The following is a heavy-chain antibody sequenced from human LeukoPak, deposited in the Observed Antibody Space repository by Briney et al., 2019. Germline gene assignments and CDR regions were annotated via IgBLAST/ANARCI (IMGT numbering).Heavy chain of an antibody. CDR3: AKVRSSSWCNAFDI. D-gene: IGHD6-13*01. V-gene: IGHV3-23*01. CDR1: GFTFSSYA. J-gene: IGHJ3*02. Sequence: GGSLRLSCAASGFTFSSYAMNWVRQAPGKGLEWVSAISGSGGSTYYADSVKGRFTISRDNSKNTLYLQMNSLRAEDTAVYYCAKVRSSSWCNAFDIWGQGTMVTVSP. CDR2: ISGSGGST.